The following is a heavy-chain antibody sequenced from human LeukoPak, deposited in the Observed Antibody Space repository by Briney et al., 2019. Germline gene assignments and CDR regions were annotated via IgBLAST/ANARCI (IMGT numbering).Heavy chain of an antibody. D-gene: IGHD2-15*01. Sequence: SETLSLTCTVSGGSISSGSYYWSWIRQPAGTGLEWSGRIYTSGSTNYNPSLKSRVTISVDTSKNQFSLKLSTVTAADTAVYYCARDPLYCSGGSCYSYWGQGTLVTVSS. V-gene: IGHV4-61*02. J-gene: IGHJ4*02. CDR1: GGSISSGSYY. CDR3: ARDPLYCSGGSCYSY. CDR2: IYTSGST.